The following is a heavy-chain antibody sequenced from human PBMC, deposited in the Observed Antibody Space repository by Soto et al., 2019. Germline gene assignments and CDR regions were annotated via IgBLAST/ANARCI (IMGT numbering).Heavy chain of an antibody. J-gene: IGHJ4*02. CDR3: ARRYGGPLMDSYYFDY. V-gene: IGHV5-51*01. Sequence: GESLKISCKGSGYSFTSYWIGWVRQMPGKGLEWMGIIYPGDSDTRYSPSFQGQVTISADKSISTAYLQWSSLKASDTAMYYCARRYGGPLMDSYYFDYWGQGTLVTVSS. D-gene: IGHD3-10*01. CDR1: GYSFTSYW. CDR2: IYPGDSDT.